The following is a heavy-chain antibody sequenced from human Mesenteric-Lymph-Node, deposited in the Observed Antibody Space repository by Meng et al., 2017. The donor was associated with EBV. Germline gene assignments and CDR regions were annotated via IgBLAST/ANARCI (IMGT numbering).Heavy chain of an antibody. V-gene: IGHV1-46*01. CDR1: GYTFTTYS. J-gene: IGHJ4*02. Sequence: QLVPAGAGVKQPGASVKVSCKSSGYTFTTYSISWVRQAPGQGLEWMGVIDRSGGRTTYAQNFQGRVTMTRDTSTSTVYMELSSLRSEDTAVYYCARGHDYGDYVVGYWGLGTLVTVSS. D-gene: IGHD4-17*01. CDR2: IDRSGGRT. CDR3: ARGHDYGDYVVGY.